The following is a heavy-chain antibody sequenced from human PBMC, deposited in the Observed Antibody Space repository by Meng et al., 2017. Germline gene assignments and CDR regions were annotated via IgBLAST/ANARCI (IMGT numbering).Heavy chain of an antibody. CDR1: GFTFSYYY. Sequence: VQLVESGVGLVKPGGSLRLSCAASGFTFSYYYMSWIRQAPGKGLEWVSVIYSGGSTYYADSVKGRFTISRDNSKNTLYLQMNSLRAEDTAVYYCARGGSYYSYWGQGTLVTVSS. CDR2: IYSGGST. V-gene: IGHV3-66*01. J-gene: IGHJ4*02. D-gene: IGHD1-26*01. CDR3: ARGGSYYSY.